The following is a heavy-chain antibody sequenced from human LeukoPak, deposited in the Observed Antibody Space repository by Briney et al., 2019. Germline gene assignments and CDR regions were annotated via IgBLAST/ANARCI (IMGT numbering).Heavy chain of an antibody. Sequence: GGSLRLSCAASGFTFSSYEMNWVRQAPGRGLEWVTYIGNTGRTIYYADSVQGRFTISRDNAKNSLYLQMNSLRAEDTAIYYCVRGYRYFFDFWGQGTLGTAS. J-gene: IGHJ4*02. CDR3: VRGYRYFFDF. CDR1: GFTFSSYE. D-gene: IGHD1-14*01. CDR2: IGNTGRTI. V-gene: IGHV3-48*03.